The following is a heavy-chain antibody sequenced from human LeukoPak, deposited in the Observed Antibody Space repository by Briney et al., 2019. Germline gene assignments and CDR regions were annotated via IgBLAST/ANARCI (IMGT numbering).Heavy chain of an antibody. CDR3: AMATWVGGLDY. CDR2: THRGGTT. Sequence: PGGPLRLSCAAYGFTVSSNYMSCVRQAPGKGLEWVSATHRGGTTYYPDSVKGRFTISRDNSKNTLYLQMNNLRAEDTAVYYCAMATWVGGLDYWGQGTLVTVSS. CDR1: GFTVSSNY. J-gene: IGHJ4*02. V-gene: IGHV3-66*01. D-gene: IGHD1-26*01.